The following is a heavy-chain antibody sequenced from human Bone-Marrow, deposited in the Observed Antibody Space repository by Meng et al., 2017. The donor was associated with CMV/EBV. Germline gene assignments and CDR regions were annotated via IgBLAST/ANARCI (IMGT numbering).Heavy chain of an antibody. D-gene: IGHD3-10*01. CDR2: INPNSGGT. Sequence: ASVKVSCKASGYTFTGYYMHWVRQAPGQGLEWMGWINPNSGGTNYAQKFQGRVTMTTDTSTSTASMELRNLRPDDTAVYYCARDATEWFGEINRGTYYGMDVWGQGTTVTVSS. CDR1: GYTFTGYY. CDR3: ARDATEWFGEINRGTYYGMDV. J-gene: IGHJ6*02. V-gene: IGHV1-2*02.